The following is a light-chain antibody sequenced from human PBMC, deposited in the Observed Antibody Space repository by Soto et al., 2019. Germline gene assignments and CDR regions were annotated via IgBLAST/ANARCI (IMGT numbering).Light chain of an antibody. Sequence: QSVLTQPPSASGSPGQSVTISFTGTSSDVGGYNYVSWYQQHPGKAPKLMISEVSKRPSGVPDRFSGSKSGNTASLTVSGLKAEDEADYYCCSFAGNNNLVFGGGTKLTVL. CDR3: CSFAGNNNLV. CDR1: SSDVGGYNY. J-gene: IGLJ2*01. V-gene: IGLV2-8*01. CDR2: EVS.